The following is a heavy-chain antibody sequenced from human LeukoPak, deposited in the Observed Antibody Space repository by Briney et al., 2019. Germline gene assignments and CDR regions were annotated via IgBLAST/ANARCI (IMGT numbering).Heavy chain of an antibody. V-gene: IGHV3-30-3*01. CDR2: ISYDGSNK. CDR3: ARDGDYYDSSGYLDY. Sequence: QSGGSLRLSCAASGFTFSSYAMHWVRQAPGKGLEWVAVISYDGSNKYYADSVKGRFTISRDNSKNTLYLQMNSLRAEDTAVYYCARDGDYYDSSGYLDYWGQGTLVTVSS. J-gene: IGHJ4*02. CDR1: GFTFSSYA. D-gene: IGHD3-22*01.